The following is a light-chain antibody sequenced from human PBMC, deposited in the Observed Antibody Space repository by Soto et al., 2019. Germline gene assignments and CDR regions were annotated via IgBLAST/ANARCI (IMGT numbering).Light chain of an antibody. CDR1: QDIGSW. CDR3: QQAKSFPVS. Sequence: IHMTQCPSYLSSSVGDRVTITCWASQDIGSWFAWYQQKPGKVPKLLIYAASILQSGVPSRFSGSGSGTDFTLTINNLQPEDFATYYCQQAKSFPVSFGQGTRLEIK. CDR2: AAS. J-gene: IGKJ5*01. V-gene: IGKV1-12*01.